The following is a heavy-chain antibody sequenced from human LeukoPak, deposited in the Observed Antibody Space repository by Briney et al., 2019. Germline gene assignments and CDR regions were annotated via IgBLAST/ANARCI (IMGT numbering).Heavy chain of an antibody. J-gene: IGHJ4*02. Sequence: SETLSLTCTVYGDSITSYDWTWIRQRPGKGLEWIGYMYHSGTTSNNPSLKSRVTISVDTSKNQFSLKVRSVTAADTAVYYCARDQASFYFGSGSYSFDYWGPGTLVSVSS. CDR1: GDSITSYD. CDR2: MYHSGTT. V-gene: IGHV4-59*01. D-gene: IGHD3-10*01. CDR3: ARDQASFYFGSGSYSFDY.